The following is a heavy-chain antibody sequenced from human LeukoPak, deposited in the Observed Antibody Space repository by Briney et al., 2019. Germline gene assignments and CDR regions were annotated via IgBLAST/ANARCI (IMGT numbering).Heavy chain of an antibody. J-gene: IGHJ5*02. CDR3: ARDSPHPGLGILRDDWFDP. D-gene: IGHD1-14*01. CDR1: GYTLTALS. V-gene: IGHV1-24*01. Sequence: GASVKVSCRVSGYTLTALSMHWVRQAPGKGLEWMGGFDPDTVETIYAQKFQGRVTMTEDTSTDTAYMDLSSLRSEDTAVYYCARDSPHPGLGILRDDWFDPWGQGTLVTVSS. CDR2: FDPDTVET.